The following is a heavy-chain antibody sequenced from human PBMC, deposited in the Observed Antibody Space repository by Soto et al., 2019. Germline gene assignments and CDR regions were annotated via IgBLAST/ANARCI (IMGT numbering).Heavy chain of an antibody. J-gene: IGHJ4*02. Sequence: LRLSCAASGFFFSSYAMSWVRQAPGRGLEWVSGIGGSGGYKSYADSVKGRFTISRDNSKNTLYLQMESLGAEDTAVYYCAKDAAMVSSTFNYFDYWGQGTLVTVSS. V-gene: IGHV3-23*01. CDR2: IGGSGGYK. CDR3: AKDAAMVSSTFNYFDY. D-gene: IGHD6-13*01. CDR1: GFFFSSYA.